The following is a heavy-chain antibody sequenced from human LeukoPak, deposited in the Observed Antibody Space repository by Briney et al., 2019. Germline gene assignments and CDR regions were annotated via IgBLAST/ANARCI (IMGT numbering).Heavy chain of an antibody. CDR3: AVLDSSGFPDY. D-gene: IGHD3-22*01. CDR2: ISSSSTYI. J-gene: IGHJ4*02. V-gene: IGHV3-21*01. Sequence: GGSLGLSCAASGFTFSSYSMNWVRQAPGKGLEWVSSISSSSTYIYYADSVKGRFTISRDNAKNSLYLQMNSLRAEDTAVYCCAVLDSSGFPDYWGQGTLVTVSS. CDR1: GFTFSSYS.